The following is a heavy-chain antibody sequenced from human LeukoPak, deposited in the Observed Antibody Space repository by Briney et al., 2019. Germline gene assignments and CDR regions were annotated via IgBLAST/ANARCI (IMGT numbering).Heavy chain of an antibody. J-gene: IGHJ6*02. CDR3: AKDLSPPAAV. V-gene: IGHV3-11*01. CDR1: GFTFSDYY. Sequence: GGSLRLSCAASGFTFSDYYMSWIRQAPGKGLEWVSYIRSSGSTTYYADSVKGRFTISRDNSKNTLYLQMNSLRAEDTAVYYCAKDLSPPAAVWGQGTTVTVSS. D-gene: IGHD2-2*01. CDR2: IRSSGSTT.